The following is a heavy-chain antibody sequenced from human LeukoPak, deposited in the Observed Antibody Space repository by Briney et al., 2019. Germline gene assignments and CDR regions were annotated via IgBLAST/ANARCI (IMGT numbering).Heavy chain of an antibody. CDR1: GGSISSSNW. D-gene: IGHD2-2*02. CDR3: ARVYCSSTSCYTFDY. J-gene: IGHJ4*02. Sequence: SGTLSLTCAVSGGSISSSNWWSWVRQPPGKGLKWIGEIYHSGSTNYNPSLKSRVTISVDKSKNQSSLKLSSVTAADTAVYYCARVYCSSTSCYTFDYWGQGTLVTVSS. CDR2: IYHSGST. V-gene: IGHV4-4*02.